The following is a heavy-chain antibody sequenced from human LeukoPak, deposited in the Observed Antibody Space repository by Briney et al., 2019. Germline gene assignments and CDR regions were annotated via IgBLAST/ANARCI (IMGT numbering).Heavy chain of an antibody. CDR1: GYTFTGYY. Sequence: ASVKVSFKASGYTFTGYYMHWVRQAHGQGLEWMGWINPNSGGTNYAQKFQGWVTMTRDTSISTAYMELSRLRSDDTAVYYCAREFWLVRPRGMDVWGKGTTVTVSS. J-gene: IGHJ6*04. D-gene: IGHD6-19*01. CDR2: INPNSGGT. V-gene: IGHV1-2*04. CDR3: AREFWLVRPRGMDV.